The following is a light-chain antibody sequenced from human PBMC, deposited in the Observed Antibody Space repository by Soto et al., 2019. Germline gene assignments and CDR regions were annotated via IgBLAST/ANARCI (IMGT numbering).Light chain of an antibody. CDR2: SNN. CDR3: ASWDDSLSGPV. V-gene: IGLV1-47*02. CDR1: SSNIGNNY. J-gene: IGLJ3*02. Sequence: QLVLTQPPSASAPPGQRVTISCSGSSSNIGNNYLYWYQHLPGTAPKLLIYSNNQRPSGVPDRFSGSKSGTAASLAIRGLRSEDEADYYCASWDDSLSGPVFGGGTKLTVL.